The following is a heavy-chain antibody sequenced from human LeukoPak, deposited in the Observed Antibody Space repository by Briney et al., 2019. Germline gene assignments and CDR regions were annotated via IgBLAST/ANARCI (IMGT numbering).Heavy chain of an antibody. D-gene: IGHD3-22*01. Sequence: GGSLRLSCAASGFTFDDYAMHWVRQAPGKGLEWVSGISWNSGSIGYADSVKGRFTISRDNAKNSLYLQMNSLRAEDTALYYCAKEREDSSVRFDYWGQGTLVTVSS. V-gene: IGHV3-9*01. CDR2: ISWNSGSI. J-gene: IGHJ4*02. CDR3: AKEREDSSVRFDY. CDR1: GFTFDDYA.